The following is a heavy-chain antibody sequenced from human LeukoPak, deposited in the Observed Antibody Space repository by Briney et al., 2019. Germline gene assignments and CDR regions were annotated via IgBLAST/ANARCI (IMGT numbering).Heavy chain of an antibody. Sequence: GGSLRLSCAASGFTFSGSPMHWVRQASGKGLEWVGRIRSKANSYATAYAASVKGRFTISRDDSKNTAYLQMNSLKTEDTAVYYCTRLGAGYSSSWYGSWGQGTLVTVSS. J-gene: IGHJ4*02. D-gene: IGHD6-13*01. CDR2: IRSKANSYAT. CDR3: TRLGAGYSSSWYGS. CDR1: GFTFSGSP. V-gene: IGHV3-73*01.